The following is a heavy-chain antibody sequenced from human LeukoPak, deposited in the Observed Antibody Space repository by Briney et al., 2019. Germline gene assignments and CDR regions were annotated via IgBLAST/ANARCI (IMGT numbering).Heavy chain of an antibody. CDR3: AQSIAVPRIPTFDV. D-gene: IGHD6-19*01. CDR1: EYTYSGHF. J-gene: IGHJ3*01. Sequence: ASVRVPCKASEYTYSGHFIHWMRQAPAQGLEWVGWINPNSGGKKYAQKFQGRVTLTRDTSARTAYMALSSLRSDDTAVYYCAQSIAVPRIPTFDVWGQGTVVAVCS. CDR2: INPNSGGK. V-gene: IGHV1-2*02.